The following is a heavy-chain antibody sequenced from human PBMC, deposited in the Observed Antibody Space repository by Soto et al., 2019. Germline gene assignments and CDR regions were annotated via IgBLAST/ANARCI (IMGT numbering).Heavy chain of an antibody. Sequence: GGSLRLSCAASGFTFSSYGMHWVRQAPGKGLEWVAVIWYDGSNKYYADSVKGRFTISRDNSKNTLYLQMNSLRAEDTAVYCCARVRIIDWLLDYWGQGTLVTVSS. CDR2: IWYDGSNK. J-gene: IGHJ4*02. CDR3: ARVRIIDWLLDY. D-gene: IGHD3-9*01. V-gene: IGHV3-33*01. CDR1: GFTFSSYG.